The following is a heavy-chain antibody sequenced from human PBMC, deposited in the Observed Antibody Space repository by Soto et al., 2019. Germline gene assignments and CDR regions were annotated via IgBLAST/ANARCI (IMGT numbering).Heavy chain of an antibody. J-gene: IGHJ4*02. CDR2: ISSDGSST. V-gene: IGHV3-74*01. D-gene: IGHD2-15*01. CDR3: ARVRYCSDNSCYSWFDY. Sequence: EVELVESGGGLVQPGGPLRLSCVASGFTFSNYWMHWVRQAPGKGLEWVSRISSDGSSTTYADSVKGRFTISRDNAENSLHLQMNSLRAEDTAVYYCARVRYCSDNSCYSWFDYWGQGTLVTVSS. CDR1: GFTFSNYW.